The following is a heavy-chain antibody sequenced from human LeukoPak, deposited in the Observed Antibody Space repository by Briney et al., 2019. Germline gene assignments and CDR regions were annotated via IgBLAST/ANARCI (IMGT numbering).Heavy chain of an antibody. J-gene: IGHJ4*02. V-gene: IGHV4-59*08. D-gene: IGHD5-24*01. Sequence: PSETLSLTCTVSGGSIGSYYWSWIRQPPGKGLEWIGHIYNSGSTNYNPSLRSRVTISVDTSKNQFSLKLSSVTAADTAVYYCARQERWLQFDYWGQGTLVTVSS. CDR3: ARQERWLQFDY. CDR2: IYNSGST. CDR1: GGSIGSYY.